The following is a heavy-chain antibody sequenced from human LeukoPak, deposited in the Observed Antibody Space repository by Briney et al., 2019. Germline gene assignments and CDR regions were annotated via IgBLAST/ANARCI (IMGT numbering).Heavy chain of an antibody. J-gene: IGHJ4*02. V-gene: IGHV3-7*01. D-gene: IGHD1-26*01. CDR1: GFTFSKFW. CDR3: ASSQWASVAHNY. Sequence: GGSLRLSCAASGFTFSKFWMSWVRQGPGKGLEWVANIKPDGREKNYVDSVKGRFTISRDNAKNSLYLQMNSLRAEDTAVYYCASSQWASVAHNYWGQGTLVTVSS. CDR2: IKPDGREK.